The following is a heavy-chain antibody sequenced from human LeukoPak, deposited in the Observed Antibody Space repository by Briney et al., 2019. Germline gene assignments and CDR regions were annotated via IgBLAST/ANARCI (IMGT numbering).Heavy chain of an antibody. Sequence: PSETLSLTCTVSGGSISSSSYYWSWIRQPPGKGLEWLGQINHSGSTNYNPSLKSRVTISVDTSKNQFSLKLSSVTAADTAVYYCARGGMDTAMVWGQHDDAFDIWGQGTMVTVSS. CDR3: ARGGMDTAMVWGQHDDAFDI. D-gene: IGHD5-18*01. V-gene: IGHV4-39*07. CDR2: INHSGST. CDR1: GGSISSSSYY. J-gene: IGHJ3*02.